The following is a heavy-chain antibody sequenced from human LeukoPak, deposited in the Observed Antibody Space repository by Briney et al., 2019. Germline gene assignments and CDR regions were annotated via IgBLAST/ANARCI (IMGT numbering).Heavy chain of an antibody. CDR2: IRSKANSYAT. CDR1: GFTFSGSA. CDR3: TRSWAYYYGSGSDY. Sequence: PGGSLRLPCAASGFTFSGSAMHWVRQASGKGLEWVGRIRSKANSYATAYAASVKGRFTISRDDSKNTAYLQMNSLKTEDTAVYYCTRSWAYYYGSGSDYWGQGTLVTVSS. J-gene: IGHJ4*02. V-gene: IGHV3-73*01. D-gene: IGHD3-10*01.